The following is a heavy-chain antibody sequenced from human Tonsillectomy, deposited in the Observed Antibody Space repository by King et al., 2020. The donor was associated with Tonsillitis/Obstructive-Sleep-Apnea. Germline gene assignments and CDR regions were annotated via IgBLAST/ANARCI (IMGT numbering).Heavy chain of an antibody. CDR1: GFTFSGHW. CDR2: INQHGKEK. V-gene: IGHV3-7*03. Sequence: VQLVESGGGLVQPGGSLRLSCAASGFTFSGHWMSWVRQAPGKGLEWVANINQHGKEKYYLDSVKGRFTISRDNAKTSLYLQLNSLRAEDTAIYFCAGGYSGYDSYYYYYAMDVWGRGTTVTVSS. CDR3: AGGYSGYDSYYYYYAMDV. J-gene: IGHJ6*02. D-gene: IGHD5-12*01.